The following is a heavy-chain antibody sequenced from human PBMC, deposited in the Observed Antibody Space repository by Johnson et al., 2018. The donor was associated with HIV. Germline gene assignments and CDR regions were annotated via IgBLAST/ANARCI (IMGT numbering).Heavy chain of an antibody. CDR1: GFTFSDHY. J-gene: IGHJ3*02. V-gene: IGHV3-72*01. CDR2: TRKKGNSYTT. Sequence: VQLVESGGGLVQPGGSLRLSCAASGFTFSDHYMDWVRQAPGKGLEWVGRTRKKGNSYTTEYAASVTGRFTFSRDDAKNSLFLQMNSLRAEDTAVYYCAKDLGVAADPDAFDIWGQGTMVTVSS. D-gene: IGHD6-13*01. CDR3: AKDLGVAADPDAFDI.